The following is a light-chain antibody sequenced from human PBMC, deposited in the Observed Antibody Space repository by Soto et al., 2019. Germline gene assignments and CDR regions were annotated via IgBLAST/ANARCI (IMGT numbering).Light chain of an antibody. CDR3: QQYNNWPRT. V-gene: IGKV3-15*01. CDR1: QSVNSN. CDR2: GAS. Sequence: DIVMTQSPATLSVSPGERATLSCRASQSVNSNLAWYQQKPGQAPTLLIYGASTRATGFPARFSGSGSGTEFTLTISSLQSEDVAVYYCQQYNNWPRTFGQGTKLDI. J-gene: IGKJ1*01.